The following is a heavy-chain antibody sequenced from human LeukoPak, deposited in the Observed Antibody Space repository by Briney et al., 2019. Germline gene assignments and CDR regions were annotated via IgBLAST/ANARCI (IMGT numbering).Heavy chain of an antibody. J-gene: IGHJ4*02. CDR2: ISGSGGST. V-gene: IGHV3-23*01. CDR3: AKVSEDYGDSPFRY. Sequence: GGSLRLSCAASGFTFSSYAMSWVRQAPGKGLEWVSAISGSGGSTYYADSVKGRFTILRDNSKNTLYLQMNSLRAEDTAVYYCAKVSEDYGDSPFRYWGQGTLVTVSS. CDR1: GFTFSSYA. D-gene: IGHD4-17*01.